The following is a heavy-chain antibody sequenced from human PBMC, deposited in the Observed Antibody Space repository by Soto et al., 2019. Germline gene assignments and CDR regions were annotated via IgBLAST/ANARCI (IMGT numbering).Heavy chain of an antibody. CDR3: ARGPTGMIDY. J-gene: IGHJ4*02. CDR1: GYTFTIYD. Sequence: QVQLVQSGAEVKSPGASVKVSCKASGYTFTIYDINLVRQATGQGFEWMGWMNPKSGGTRYIQKFQGRVTMTRDTSISTAYMELSSLTSEDTAGYYSARGPTGMIDYWGQGTLVTVSS. CDR2: MNPKSGGT. V-gene: IGHV1-8*01.